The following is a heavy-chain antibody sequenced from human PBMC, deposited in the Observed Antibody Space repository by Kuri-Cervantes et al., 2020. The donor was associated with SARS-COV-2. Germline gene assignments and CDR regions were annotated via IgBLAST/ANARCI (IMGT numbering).Heavy chain of an antibody. CDR3: AREGFQYQLLRGAYFDY. V-gene: IGHV3-7*05. D-gene: IGHD2-2*01. CDR1: GFTFSNAW. J-gene: IGHJ4*02. Sequence: ETLSLTCAASGFTFSNAWMNWVRQAPGKGLEWVANIKQDGSEKYYVDSVKGRFTISRDNAKNSLYLQMNSLRAEDTAVYYCAREGFQYQLLRGAYFDYWGQGTLVTVSS. CDR2: IKQDGSEK.